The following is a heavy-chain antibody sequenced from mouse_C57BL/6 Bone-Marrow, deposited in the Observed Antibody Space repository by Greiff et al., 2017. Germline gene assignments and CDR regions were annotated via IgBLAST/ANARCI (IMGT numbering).Heavy chain of an antibody. CDR3: ASYYGNSYGYFDV. D-gene: IGHD2-1*01. V-gene: IGHV1-64*01. CDR2: IPPKSGST. J-gene: IGHJ1*03. Sequence: QVPLQQPGAELVKPGASVKLSCKASGYTFTSYWMHWVKQRPGQGLEWIGMIPPKSGSTNYNEKFKSKATLTVDKSSSTAYMQLSSLTSENSAVYDCASYYGNSYGYFDVWGTGTTVTVSS. CDR1: GYTFTSYW.